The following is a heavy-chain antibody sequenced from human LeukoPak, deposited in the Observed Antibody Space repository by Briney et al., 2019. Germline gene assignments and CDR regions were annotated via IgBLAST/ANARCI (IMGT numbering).Heavy chain of an antibody. CDR3: AGGSGYLITS. V-gene: IGHV3-7*01. CDR1: GFSFRSYW. J-gene: IGHJ5*02. D-gene: IGHD3-9*01. Sequence: GGSLRLSCAAPGFSFRSYWMNWVRQAPGKGLEWLAIIKQDGSEKHYKGSVEGRFTISRDNAKNSLHLQMNSLRAEDTAVYYCAGGSGYLITSWGQGTLVTVSS. CDR2: IKQDGSEK.